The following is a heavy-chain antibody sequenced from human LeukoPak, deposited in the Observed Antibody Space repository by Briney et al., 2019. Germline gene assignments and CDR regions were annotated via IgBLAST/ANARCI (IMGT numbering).Heavy chain of an antibody. V-gene: IGHV4-39*01. J-gene: IGHJ4*02. CDR1: GGSIRSSYYY. D-gene: IGHD5-24*01. Sequence: PSETLSLTCTVSGGSIRSSYYYWGWIRQPPGKGLEWIGSIYDSGSTYYNPSLKSRVTISVDTSKNQFSLRLSSATAADMATYYCARHSLNNYGSYYWGQGTLVTVSS. CDR3: ARHSLNNYGSYY. CDR2: IYDSGST.